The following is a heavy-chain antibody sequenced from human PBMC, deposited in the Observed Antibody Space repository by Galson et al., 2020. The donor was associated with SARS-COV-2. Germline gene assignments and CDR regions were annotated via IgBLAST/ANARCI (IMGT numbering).Heavy chain of an antibody. D-gene: IGHD4-17*01. V-gene: IGHV3-48*01. CDR3: ASTYGDYRYYYYYGMDV. J-gene: IGHJ6*02. CDR1: GFTFSSYS. Sequence: GGSLRLSCAASGFTFSSYSMNWVRQAPGKGLEWVSYISSSSSTIYYADSVKGRFTISRDNAKNSLYLQMNSLRAEDTAVYYCASTYGDYRYYYYYGMDVWGQGTTVTVSS. CDR2: ISSSSSTI.